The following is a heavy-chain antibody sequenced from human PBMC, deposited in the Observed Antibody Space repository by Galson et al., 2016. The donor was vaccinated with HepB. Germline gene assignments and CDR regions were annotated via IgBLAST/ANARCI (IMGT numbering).Heavy chain of an antibody. Sequence: SLRLSCAVSGFAFNSSTMHWVRQAPGQGLEWVAVIAYDASTKYYNDSVKGRFTISRDNSKNTLYLKMNSLRAEDTAVYYCARERPDIAVAAFDYWGQGTLVTVSS. V-gene: IGHV3-30*03. CDR3: ARERPDIAVAAFDY. CDR2: IAYDASTK. D-gene: IGHD6-19*01. J-gene: IGHJ4*02. CDR1: GFAFNSST.